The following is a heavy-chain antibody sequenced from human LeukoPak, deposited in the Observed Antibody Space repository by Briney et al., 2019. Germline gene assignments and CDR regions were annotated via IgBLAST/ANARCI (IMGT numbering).Heavy chain of an antibody. CDR2: IYYSGST. J-gene: IGHJ4*02. CDR3: ARHAGYEPFDY. Sequence: PSETLSLTCTLPGGTTTYYWGWIRPPPRKGLEWIGSIYYSGSTFYNPSLKSRVTISVDTSKNQLSLNLSSVTAADTAVSFCARHAGYEPFDYWGQGTLVTVSS. V-gene: IGHV4-39*01. D-gene: IGHD5-12*01. CDR1: GGTTTYY.